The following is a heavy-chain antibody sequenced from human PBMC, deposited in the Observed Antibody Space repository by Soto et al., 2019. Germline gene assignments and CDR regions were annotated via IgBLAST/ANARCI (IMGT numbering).Heavy chain of an antibody. D-gene: IGHD2-8*02. CDR2: IWYDGSNK. V-gene: IGHV3-33*01. CDR3: ARDSPTGDYFDY. CDR1: GFTFSSYG. Sequence: PGGSLRLSCAASGFTFSSYGMHWVRQAPGKGLEWVAVIWYDGSNKYYADSVKGRFTISRDNSKNTLYLQMNSLRAEDTAVYYCARDSPTGDYFDYWGQGTLVTVSS. J-gene: IGHJ4*02.